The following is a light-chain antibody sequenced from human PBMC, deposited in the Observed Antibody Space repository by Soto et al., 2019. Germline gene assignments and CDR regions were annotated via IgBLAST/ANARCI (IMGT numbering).Light chain of an antibody. CDR1: SSDVGAYNY. CDR3: SSYTTGSTLGV. J-gene: IGLJ1*01. V-gene: IGLV2-14*01. CDR2: DVS. Sequence: QSALTQPASVSGSPGQSITISCTGTSSDVGAYNYVSWYQQHPGKAPKLMIYDVSNRPSGVSNRFSGSKSGNTASLTISGLQAEDEADYYCSSYTTGSTLGVFGTGTKVTVL.